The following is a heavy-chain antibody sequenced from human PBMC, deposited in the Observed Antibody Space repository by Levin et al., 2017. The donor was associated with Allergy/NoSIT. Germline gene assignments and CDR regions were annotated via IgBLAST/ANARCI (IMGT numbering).Heavy chain of an antibody. D-gene: IGHD2-21*01. CDR3: ARGDAEDYYMDV. CDR2: IIPILGIA. Sequence: ASVKVSCKASGGTFSSYTISWVRQAPGQGLEWMGRIIPILGIANYAQKFQGRVTITADKSTSTAYMELSSLRSEDTAVYYCARGDAEDYYMDVWGKGTTVTVSS. CDR1: GGTFSSYT. J-gene: IGHJ6*03. V-gene: IGHV1-69*02.